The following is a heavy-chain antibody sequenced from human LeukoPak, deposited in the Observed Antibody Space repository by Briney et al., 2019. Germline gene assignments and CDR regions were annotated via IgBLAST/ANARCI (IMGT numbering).Heavy chain of an antibody. V-gene: IGHV4-34*01. CDR1: GGSFSGYY. D-gene: IGHD1-26*01. J-gene: IGHJ5*02. CDR3: ARGLTGESGSYLTWFDP. CDR2: INHSGST. Sequence: SETLSLTCAVYGGSFSGYYWSWIRQLPGKGLEWIGEINHSGSTNYNPSLKSRVTISVDTSKNQFSLKLSSVTAADTAVYYCARGLTGESGSYLTWFDPWGQGTLVTVSS.